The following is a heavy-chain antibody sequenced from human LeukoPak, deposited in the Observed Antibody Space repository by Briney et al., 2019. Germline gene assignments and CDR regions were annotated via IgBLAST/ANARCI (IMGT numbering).Heavy chain of an antibody. Sequence: GGSLRLSCVASGFTFDDYGMSWVRQAPGKGLEWVANIKQDGSEKYYVDSVKGRFTISRDNAKNSLYLQMNSLRAEDMALYYCAKDIGSGSYSAAPVFDYWGQGTLVTVSS. V-gene: IGHV3-7*03. J-gene: IGHJ4*02. CDR2: IKQDGSEK. D-gene: IGHD1-26*01. CDR1: GFTFDDYG. CDR3: AKDIGSGSYSAAPVFDY.